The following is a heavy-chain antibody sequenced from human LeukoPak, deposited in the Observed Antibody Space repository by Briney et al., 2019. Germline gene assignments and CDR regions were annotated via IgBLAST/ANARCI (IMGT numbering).Heavy chain of an antibody. V-gene: IGHV4-34*01. CDR2: INHSGST. Sequence: PSETLSLTCAVYGGSFSGYYWSWIRQPPGKGLEWIGEINHSGSTNYNTSLKSRVTISVDTSKNQFSLKLSSVTAADTAVYYCASRGTVGATMLDYWGQGTLVPVFS. CDR3: ASRGTVGATMLDY. CDR1: GGSFSGYY. J-gene: IGHJ4*02. D-gene: IGHD1-26*01.